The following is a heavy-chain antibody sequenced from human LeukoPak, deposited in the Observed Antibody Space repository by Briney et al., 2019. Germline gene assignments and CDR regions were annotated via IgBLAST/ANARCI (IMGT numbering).Heavy chain of an antibody. V-gene: IGHV4-39*07. D-gene: IGHD2/OR15-2a*01. CDR1: GTSIRSYY. Sequence: SETLSLTCSVSGTSIRSYYWGWIRQPPGKGLEWIGSIYYSGSTYYNPSLKSRVTISVDTSKNQFSLKLSSVTAADTAVYYCARDPGSINGMDVWGQGTTVTVSS. CDR3: ARDPGSINGMDV. CDR2: IYYSGST. J-gene: IGHJ6*02.